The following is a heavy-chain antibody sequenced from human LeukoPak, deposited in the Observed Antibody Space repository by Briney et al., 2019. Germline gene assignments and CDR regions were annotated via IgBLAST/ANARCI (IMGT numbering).Heavy chain of an antibody. CDR1: GGSISSYY. CDR2: IYYSGST. J-gene: IGHJ4*02. V-gene: IGHV4-59*01. Sequence: SETLSLTCTVSGGSISSYYWSWIRQPPGKGLEWIGYIYYSGSTNYNPSLKSRVTISVDTSKNRFSLKLSSVTAADTAVYYCARGGQQLVFDYWGQGTLVTVSS. D-gene: IGHD6-13*01. CDR3: ARGGQQLVFDY.